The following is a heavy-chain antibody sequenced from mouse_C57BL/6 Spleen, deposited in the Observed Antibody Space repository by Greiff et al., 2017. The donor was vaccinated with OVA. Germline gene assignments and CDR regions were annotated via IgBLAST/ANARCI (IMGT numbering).Heavy chain of an antibody. D-gene: IGHD1-1*01. V-gene: IGHV5-9-1*02. J-gene: IGHJ1*03. CDR2: ISSGGDYI. CDR1: GFTFSSYA. CDR3: TRDYGSHWGYFDV. Sequence: EVKLVESGEGLVKPGGSLKLSCAASGFTFSSYAMSWVRQTPEKRLEWVAYISSGGDYIYYADTVKGRFTISRDNARNTLYLQMSSLKSEDTAMYYCTRDYGSHWGYFDVWGTGTTVTVSS.